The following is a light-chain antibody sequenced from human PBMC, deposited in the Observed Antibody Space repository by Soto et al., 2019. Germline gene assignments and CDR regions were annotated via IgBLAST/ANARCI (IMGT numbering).Light chain of an antibody. J-gene: IGLJ3*02. Sequence: QSALTQPASVSGSAGQSITISCSGTMRDVGAYNLVSWYQQHPGTAPKLIIYEVRTRPSGISSRFSGSRSGKTASLTISGLQSEDEGDYYCSAYAARSTLVFGGGTKVTVL. V-gene: IGLV2-14*01. CDR3: SAYAARSTLV. CDR1: MRDVGAYNL. CDR2: EVR.